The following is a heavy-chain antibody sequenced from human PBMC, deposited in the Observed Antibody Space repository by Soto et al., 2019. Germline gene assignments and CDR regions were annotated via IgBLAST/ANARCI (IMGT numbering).Heavy chain of an antibody. J-gene: IGHJ4*02. CDR2: VIPMVGMS. V-gene: IGHV1-69*02. CDR1: GGTFNFYS. CDR3: ATTYGSGSAHFDY. Sequence: QVQLVQSGAEVKKPGSSVKVSCTASGGTFNFYSISWVRQAPGQGLEWVGRVIPMVGMSEYAQKFRGRVTITADKSTSTAYMNLRSLRSEDTAVYYCATTYGSGSAHFDYWSQGTLVTVSS. D-gene: IGHD3-10*01.